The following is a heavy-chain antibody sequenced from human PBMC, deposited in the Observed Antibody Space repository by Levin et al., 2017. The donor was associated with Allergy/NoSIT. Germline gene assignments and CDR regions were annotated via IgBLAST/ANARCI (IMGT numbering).Heavy chain of an antibody. J-gene: IGHJ4*02. CDR3: AKGNFDY. CDR2: INKDDVMK. CDR1: GFTFDNYG. V-gene: IGHV3-48*04. Sequence: PGESLKISCAASGFTFDNYGMNWVRQAPGKGLEWVSLINKDDVMKYYADSVKGRFTVSRDNAKNSLYLQMDSLRVEDTAVYYCAKGNFDYWGQGALVTVSS.